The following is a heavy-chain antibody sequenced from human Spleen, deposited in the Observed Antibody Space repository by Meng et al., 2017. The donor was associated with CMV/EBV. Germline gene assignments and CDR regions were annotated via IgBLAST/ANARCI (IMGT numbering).Heavy chain of an antibody. J-gene: IGHJ4*02. Sequence: GGSLRLSCAASGMTFSHYAMSWVRQAPGKGLEWVSHISGGGDNTYYADAVKGRFTVSRDNSKNTVYLQMNSLRAEDTALYYCAKDLNFGGSGYYDYWGQGTLVTVSS. V-gene: IGHV3-23*01. CDR1: GMTFSHYA. D-gene: IGHD3-22*01. CDR3: AKDLNFGGSGYYDY. CDR2: ISGGGDNT.